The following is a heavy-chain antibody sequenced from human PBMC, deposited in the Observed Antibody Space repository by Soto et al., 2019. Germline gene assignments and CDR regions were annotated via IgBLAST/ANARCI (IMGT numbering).Heavy chain of an antibody. V-gene: IGHV5-10-1*01. CDR2: IDPSDSAT. J-gene: IGHJ4*02. CDR1: GDSLSSYW. CDR3: ARLSGWSGFAY. D-gene: IGHD6-19*01. Sequence: VDSVQRSEERSGDSLSSYWCNPVRQMPGKGLEWMGRIDPSDSATNYSPSFQGHVTISVDKSISTAYLQWSSLKASDTAMYYCARLSGWSGFAYWAQGTLVTVSS.